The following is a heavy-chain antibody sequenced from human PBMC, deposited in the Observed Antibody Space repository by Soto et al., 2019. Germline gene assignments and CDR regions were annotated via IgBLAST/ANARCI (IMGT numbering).Heavy chain of an antibody. Sequence: QVQLVQSGAEVKKPGSSVKVSCKASGGTFSSYAISWVRQAPGQGLEWMGGIIPIFGTANYAQKFQGRVTITADESTSTAYMGMSSLRSEDTAVYYWARDHSYNGWGSYYPPPWFDPWGQGTLVTVSS. CDR1: GGTFSSYA. J-gene: IGHJ5*02. D-gene: IGHD3-10*01. CDR2: IIPIFGTA. CDR3: ARDHSYNGWGSYYPPPWFDP. V-gene: IGHV1-69*01.